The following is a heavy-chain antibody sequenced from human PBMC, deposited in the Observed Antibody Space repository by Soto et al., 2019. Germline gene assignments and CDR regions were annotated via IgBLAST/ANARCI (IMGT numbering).Heavy chain of an antibody. V-gene: IGHV1-2*04. Sequence: ASVKVSCKASGYTFTSYYMHWVRQAPGQGLEWMGWINPNSGGPNYAQKFQGWVTMTRDTSISTAYMELSRLRSDDTAVYYCATSGSSGYEAFDIWGQGTMVTVSS. D-gene: IGHD3-22*01. J-gene: IGHJ3*02. CDR2: INPNSGGP. CDR1: GYTFTSYY. CDR3: ATSGSSGYEAFDI.